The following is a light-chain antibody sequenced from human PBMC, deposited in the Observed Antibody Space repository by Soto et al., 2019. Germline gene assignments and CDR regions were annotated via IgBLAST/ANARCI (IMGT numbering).Light chain of an antibody. Sequence: QSALTQPASVSGAPGQSITISCTGTSSDVGGYNYVSWYQQHPGKAPKLIIYDVSNRPSGVSNRFSCSKSGNTALLTISGLNAEDAADYYCTSYTSTSTLVFGGGTKLTVL. CDR1: SSDVGGYNY. V-gene: IGLV2-14*01. J-gene: IGLJ2*01. CDR3: TSYTSTSTLV. CDR2: DVS.